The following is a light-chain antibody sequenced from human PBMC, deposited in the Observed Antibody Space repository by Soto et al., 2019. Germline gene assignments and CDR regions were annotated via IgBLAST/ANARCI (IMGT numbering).Light chain of an antibody. CDR3: QQSYGTPRT. J-gene: IGKJ1*01. Sequence: DIQMTQSPSSLAAAVGDRVTITGLASQTINNYLNWYLQKPGKAPKLLISTASSLRSGVPSRFSGSRSGTDFTLTISSLQPEDFATYYCQQSYGTPRTFGQGTKVDIK. CDR1: QTINNY. CDR2: TAS. V-gene: IGKV1-39*01.